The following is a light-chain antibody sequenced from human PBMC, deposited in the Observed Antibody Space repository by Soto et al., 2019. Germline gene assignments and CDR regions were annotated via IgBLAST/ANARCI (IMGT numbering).Light chain of an antibody. CDR1: QSISGY. CDR2: AAS. Sequence: DIQMTQSPSSLSASVGDRVTITCRASQSISGYLNWYQQKPGKAPKLLIYAASSLQSGVPSRFSGSGSGTDFTLTISSLQPEDFATYYCRQSYSTPWTFGQGTKVEIK. CDR3: RQSYSTPWT. J-gene: IGKJ1*01. V-gene: IGKV1-39*01.